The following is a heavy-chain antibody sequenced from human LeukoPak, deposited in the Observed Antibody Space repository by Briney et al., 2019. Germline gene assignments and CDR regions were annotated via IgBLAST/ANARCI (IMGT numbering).Heavy chain of an antibody. Sequence: GGSLRLSCAASGFTFSSYSMNWVRQAPGKGLEWVSSISSSSSYIYYADSVKGRFTISRDNAKNSLYLQMNSLRAEDTAVYYCARSGEYSSSGMYYFDYWGQGTLVTVSS. D-gene: IGHD6-13*01. CDR3: ARSGEYSSSGMYYFDY. CDR1: GFTFSSYS. V-gene: IGHV3-21*01. CDR2: ISSSSSYI. J-gene: IGHJ4*02.